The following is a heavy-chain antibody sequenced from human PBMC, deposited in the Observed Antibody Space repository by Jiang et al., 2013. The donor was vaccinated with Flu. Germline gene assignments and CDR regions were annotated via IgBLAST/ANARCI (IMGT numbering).Heavy chain of an antibody. D-gene: IGHD6-13*01. J-gene: IGHJ4*02. CDR1: GSSISSGYY. CDR3: ATPGAAGRAIGY. V-gene: IGHV4-38-2*02. Sequence: SGPGLVKPSETLSLTCTVSGSSISSGYYWGWIRQPPGKGLEWIGSLYHSGSSYYNPSLKSRITMSVDTSKNQFSLRLTSVTAADTAVYYCATPGAAGRAIGYWGQGTLVTVSS. CDR2: LYHSGSS.